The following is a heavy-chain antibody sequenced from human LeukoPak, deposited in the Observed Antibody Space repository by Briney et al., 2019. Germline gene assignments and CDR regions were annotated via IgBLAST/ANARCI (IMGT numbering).Heavy chain of an antibody. CDR1: GYTFTSYD. Sequence: GASVKVSCKASGYTFTSYDINWVRQATGQGLEWMGWMNPNSGNTGYAQKFQGRVTMTRNTSISTACMELSSLRSEDTAVYYCARAARTRIAAARAYYYYYMDVWGKGTTVTVSS. J-gene: IGHJ6*03. V-gene: IGHV1-8*01. CDR2: MNPNSGNT. D-gene: IGHD6-13*01. CDR3: ARAARTRIAAARAYYYYYMDV.